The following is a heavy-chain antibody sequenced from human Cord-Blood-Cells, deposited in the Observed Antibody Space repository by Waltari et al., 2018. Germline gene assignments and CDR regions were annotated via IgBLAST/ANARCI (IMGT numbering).Heavy chain of an antibody. CDR2: IIPILGIS. V-gene: IGHV1-69*10. Sequence: QVQLVQSGAEVKKPGSSVKVSCKASGGTFSSYAISWVRQAPGQGLEWMGGIIPILGISNYARKFPGRVTITAEKSTSTAYMGLSSLRSEDTAVYYCARSGSGSYYNLYYWGQGTLVTVSS. CDR1: GGTFSSYA. J-gene: IGHJ4*02. D-gene: IGHD3-10*01. CDR3: ARSGSGSYYNLYY.